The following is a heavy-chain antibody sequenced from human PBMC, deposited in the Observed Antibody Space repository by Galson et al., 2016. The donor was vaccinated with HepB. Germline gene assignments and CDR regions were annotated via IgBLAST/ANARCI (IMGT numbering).Heavy chain of an antibody. J-gene: IGHJ4*02. D-gene: IGHD1-26*01. CDR2: IYYSGST. Sequence: TLSLTCTVSGDSVSSGPYYWSWIRQPPRRGLEWIGYIYYSGSTSYNSSLKSRVTFSLNTSKNHFSLKLSSVTAADTALYYCARDSGTPPPRRGPSSGYWGQGTLVTVSS. CDR3: ARDSGTPPPRRGPSSGY. CDR1: GDSVSSGPYY. V-gene: IGHV4-61*01.